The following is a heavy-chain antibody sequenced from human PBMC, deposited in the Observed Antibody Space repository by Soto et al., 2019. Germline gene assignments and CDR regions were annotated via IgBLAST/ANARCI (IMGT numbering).Heavy chain of an antibody. J-gene: IGHJ4*02. V-gene: IGHV3-23*01. Sequence: EVRLLDSGGGLVQPGGSLTLSCAASGFTFSSYAMSWVRQVPGKGLEWVSTLSDTTYYADSVRGRFTISRDNSENTLYLQMNSLRVEDTAVYFCARSLGPSRHFFDHWGQGTLVTASS. CDR2: LSDTT. CDR3: ARSLGPSRHFFDH. CDR1: GFTFSSYA. D-gene: IGHD3-16*01.